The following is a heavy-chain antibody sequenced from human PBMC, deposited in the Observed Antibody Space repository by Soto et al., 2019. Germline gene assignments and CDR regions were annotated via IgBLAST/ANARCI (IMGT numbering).Heavy chain of an antibody. CDR2: IYYSGST. CDR1: GGSISSYY. V-gene: IGHV4-59*01. Sequence: PXXTLSLTCTVSGGSISSYYWSWILQPPGKGLEWIGCIYYSGSTNYNPSLKSRVTISVDTSKNQFSLKLSSVNAADTAVYYCAREIGLHDGWFDPWGQGTLVTVSS. CDR3: AREIGLHDGWFDP. D-gene: IGHD1-1*01. J-gene: IGHJ5*02.